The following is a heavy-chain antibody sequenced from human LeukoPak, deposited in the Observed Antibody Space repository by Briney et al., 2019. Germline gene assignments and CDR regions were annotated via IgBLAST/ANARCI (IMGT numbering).Heavy chain of an antibody. CDR3: AREEGLTGTTDY. J-gene: IGHJ4*02. CDR2: ISYDGSNK. CDR1: GFTFSSYA. V-gene: IGHV3-30*04. Sequence: GGSLRLSCAASGFTFSSYAMHWVRQAPGKGLEWVAVISYDGSNKYYADSVKGRFTISRDNSKNTLYLQMNSLRAEDTAVYYCAREEGLTGTTDYWGQGTLVTVSS. D-gene: IGHD1-7*01.